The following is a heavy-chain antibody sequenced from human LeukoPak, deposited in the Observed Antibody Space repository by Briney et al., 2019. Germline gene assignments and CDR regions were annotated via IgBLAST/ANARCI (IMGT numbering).Heavy chain of an antibody. V-gene: IGHV4-39*07. CDR1: GGSISSSSYY. CDR2: IYHSGST. D-gene: IGHD1-26*01. Sequence: SSETLSLTCTVSGGSISSSSYYWGWIRQPPGKGLEWIGSIYHSGSTYYNPSLKSRVTISVDTSKNQFSLKLSSVTAADTAVYYCARGFYSGSYHDYFDYWGQGTLVTVSS. J-gene: IGHJ4*02. CDR3: ARGFYSGSYHDYFDY.